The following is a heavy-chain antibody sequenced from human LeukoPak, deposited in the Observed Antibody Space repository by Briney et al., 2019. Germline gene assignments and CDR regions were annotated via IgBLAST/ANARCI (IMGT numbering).Heavy chain of an antibody. V-gene: IGHV1-18*01. CDR1: GYTFTSYG. D-gene: IGHD3-3*01. J-gene: IGHJ5*02. CDR3: ARDLGVLRFLEGPSWFDP. CDR2: ISAYNGNT. Sequence: GASVKVSCKASGYTFTSYGISWVRQAPGQGLEWMGWISAYNGNTNYAQKLQGRVTMTTDTSTSTAYMELRRLRSDDTAVYYCARDLGVLRFLEGPSWFDPWGQGTLVTVSS.